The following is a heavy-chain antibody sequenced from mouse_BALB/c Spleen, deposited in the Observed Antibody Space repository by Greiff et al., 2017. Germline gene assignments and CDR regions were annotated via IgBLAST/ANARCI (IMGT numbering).Heavy chain of an antibody. V-gene: IGHV5-6-3*01. D-gene: IGHD2-5*01. CDR3: ARSNYPYYYAMDY. CDR2: INSNGGST. Sequence: EVKLMESGGGLVQPGGSLKLSCAASGFTFSSYGMSWVRQTPDKRLELVATINSNGGSTYYPDSVKGRFTISRDNAKNTLYLQMSSLKSEDTAMYYCARSNYPYYYAMDYWGQGTSVTVSS. J-gene: IGHJ4*01. CDR1: GFTFSSYG.